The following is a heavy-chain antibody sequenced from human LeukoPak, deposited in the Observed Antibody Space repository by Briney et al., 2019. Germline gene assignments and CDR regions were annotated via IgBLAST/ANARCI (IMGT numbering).Heavy chain of an antibody. V-gene: IGHV4-38-2*01. Sequence: SETLPLTCAVSGYSISSGYYCGWIRKPPGKGLEWIGSIHHSGRTYSNPSLKSRVTISVDTSENQFSLKLSSVTAADTAVYYCARLVYNGSGIYHYFDYWGQGTLVTVSS. CDR1: GYSISSGYY. CDR3: ARLVYNGSGIYHYFDY. D-gene: IGHD3-10*01. CDR2: IHHSGRT. J-gene: IGHJ4*02.